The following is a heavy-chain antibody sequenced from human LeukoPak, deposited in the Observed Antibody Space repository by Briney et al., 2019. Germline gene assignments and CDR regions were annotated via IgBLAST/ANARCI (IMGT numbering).Heavy chain of an antibody. J-gene: IGHJ4*02. Sequence: PSETLSLTFTVSGGSISSYYWSWIRQPPGKGLEWIGYMYYSGSTNYNPSLKSRVTISVDTSKNQFSLKLSSVTAADTAVYYCARGLGAVAGTGEYDYWGQGTLVTVSS. CDR1: GGSISSYY. CDR2: MYYSGST. CDR3: ARGLGAVAGTGEYDY. V-gene: IGHV4-59*01. D-gene: IGHD6-19*01.